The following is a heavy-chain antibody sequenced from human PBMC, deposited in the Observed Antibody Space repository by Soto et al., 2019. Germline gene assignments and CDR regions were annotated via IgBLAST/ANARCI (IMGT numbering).Heavy chain of an antibody. J-gene: IGHJ3*02. D-gene: IGHD2-15*01. Sequence: QVQLVQSGAEVKKPGASVKVSCKASRYTFTSYGISWVRQAPGQGLEWMGWISVHNGNTNYAQKHQGRVTMTTDTATSTAYMKLRSLRADDTAVYYCARGWLYCSGGSCYSAAFEIWGQGTMVTVSS. CDR3: ARGWLYCSGGSCYSAAFEI. CDR1: RYTFTSYG. CDR2: ISVHNGNT. V-gene: IGHV1-18*01.